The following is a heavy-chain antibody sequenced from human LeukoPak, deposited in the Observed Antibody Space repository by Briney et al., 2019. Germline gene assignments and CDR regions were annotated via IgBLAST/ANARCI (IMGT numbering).Heavy chain of an antibody. J-gene: IGHJ3*02. V-gene: IGHV3-74*01. CDR3: ARDRLTNDAFDI. CDR2: INSDGSGT. Sequence: PGGSLRLSCAASGFTFNSYWMHWVRQAPGKGLVWVSRINSDGSGTSDADFVKGRFTLSRDNSKNTLYLQMNSLRAEDTAMYYCARDRLTNDAFDIWGQGTMVTVSS. CDR1: GFTFNSYW. D-gene: IGHD2-8*01.